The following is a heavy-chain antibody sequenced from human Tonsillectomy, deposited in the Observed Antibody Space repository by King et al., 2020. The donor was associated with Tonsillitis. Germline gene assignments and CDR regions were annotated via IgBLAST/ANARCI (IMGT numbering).Heavy chain of an antibody. Sequence: LQLQESGPGLVKASETLSLTCTVSGGSISSGTYYWGWIRQPPGKGLEWIGSLSYSGSTYYNPSLKSRVTISVDTSKNQFSLELTFVTAADTAVYYCARHGMATNWGHYFDYWGQGTLVTVSS. CDR3: ARHGMATNWGHYFDY. D-gene: IGHD5-24*01. J-gene: IGHJ4*02. V-gene: IGHV4-39*01. CDR1: GGSISSGTYY. CDR2: LSYSGST.